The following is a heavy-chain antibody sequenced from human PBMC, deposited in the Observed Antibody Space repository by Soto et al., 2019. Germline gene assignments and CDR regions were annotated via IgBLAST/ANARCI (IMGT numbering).Heavy chain of an antibody. CDR2: IKQDGSEK. J-gene: IGHJ4*02. Sequence: EVQVVESGGGLVQPGGSLRLSCAASGFTFSSYWMSWVRQAPGTGLEWVANIKQDGSEKYYVDSVKGRFTISRDNAENSLYLQMNSRRAGDTAVYYCARDERYYVSVGFLSRFDYWGQGALVTVSS. CDR3: ARDERYYVSVGFLSRFDY. CDR1: GFTFSSYW. D-gene: IGHD3-10*01. V-gene: IGHV3-7*04.